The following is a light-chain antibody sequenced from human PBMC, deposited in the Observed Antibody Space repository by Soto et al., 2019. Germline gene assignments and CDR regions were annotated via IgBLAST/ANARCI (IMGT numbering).Light chain of an antibody. J-gene: IGKJ4*01. CDR1: QVIATH. CDR2: AAS. Sequence: QFTQSPSSLAASVGDRGTIPCQASQVIATHVAWYQQKPGQAPNLLIYAASTLQSGVPSRFSGGGSGTDFTLTISSLQPEDFATYYCQQLSSYPLTFGGGTKVDIK. CDR3: QQLSSYPLT. V-gene: IGKV1-9*01.